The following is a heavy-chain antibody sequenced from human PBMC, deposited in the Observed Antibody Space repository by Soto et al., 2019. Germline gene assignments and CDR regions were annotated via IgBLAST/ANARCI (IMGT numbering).Heavy chain of an antibody. Sequence: EVQLVESGGGLVQPGRSLRLSCTASGFTFDDYAMHWVRQAPGKGLEWVSGISWNSGSIDYADSVKGRFIISSDNAKNSLYLQKNSIRAEDTALYYCAKDKHQQWLAVDAFDIWGQGTLVTVSS. CDR2: ISWNSGSI. J-gene: IGHJ3*02. D-gene: IGHD6-19*01. CDR1: GFTFDDYA. V-gene: IGHV3-9*01. CDR3: AKDKHQQWLAVDAFDI.